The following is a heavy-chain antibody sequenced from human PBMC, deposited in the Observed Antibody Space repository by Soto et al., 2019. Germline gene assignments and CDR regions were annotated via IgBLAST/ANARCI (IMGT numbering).Heavy chain of an antibody. V-gene: IGHV3-15*07. J-gene: IGHJ4*02. D-gene: IGHD2-15*01. CDR2: IKSTAYGGTI. CDR1: GFSFSVAW. CDR3: TSHAATVQNLHPS. Sequence: EAQLVESGGGLLKPGGSLRLSCAASGFSFSVAWMNWVRQAPGKGLEWVGRIKSTAYGGTIDYTTPVKGRVTISSDASTCTMYLQMPSLDIEVTVVYYCTSHAATVQNLHPSWGQGTLVTVSS.